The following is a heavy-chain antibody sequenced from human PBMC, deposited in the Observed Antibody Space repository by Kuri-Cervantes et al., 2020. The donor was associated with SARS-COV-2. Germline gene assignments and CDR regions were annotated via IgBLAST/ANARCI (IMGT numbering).Heavy chain of an antibody. D-gene: IGHD1-26*01. J-gene: IGHJ4*02. CDR1: GFTFSSYW. CDR2: INSVGSST. CDR3: ARSIVGATTPGY. Sequence: LSLTCAASGFTFSSYWMHWVRQAPGKGLVWVSRINSVGSSTSYADSVKGRFTISRDNAKNTLYLQMNSLRAEDTAVCYCARSIVGATTPGYWGQGTLVTVSS. V-gene: IGHV3-74*01.